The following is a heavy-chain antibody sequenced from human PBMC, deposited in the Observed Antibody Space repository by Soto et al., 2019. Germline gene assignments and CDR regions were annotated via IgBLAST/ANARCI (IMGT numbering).Heavy chain of an antibody. CDR1: GGTFSSYA. CDR2: IIPIFGTA. CDR3: ARSAAGIVVVITPIFDY. D-gene: IGHD3-22*01. J-gene: IGHJ4*02. V-gene: IGHV1-69*13. Sequence: SVKVSCKASGGTFSSYAISWVRQAPGQGLEWMGGIIPIFGTANYAQKFQGRVTITADESTSTAYMELSSLRSEDTAVYYCARSAAGIVVVITPIFDYWGQGTLVPVSS.